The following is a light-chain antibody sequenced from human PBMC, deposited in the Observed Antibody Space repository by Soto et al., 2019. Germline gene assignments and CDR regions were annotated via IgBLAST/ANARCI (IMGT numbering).Light chain of an antibody. J-gene: IGKJ1*01. CDR3: QQYGPSRT. V-gene: IGKV3-20*01. CDR1: QKINTSY. Sequence: EITLTQSPDALSLSPGERATLSCRASQKINTSYLAWYQQKPGQAPSLLISGTSIRATGIPDRFSGSGSGTDFTLTISRLESEDFAVYFCQQYGPSRTFGQGTKVDIK. CDR2: GTS.